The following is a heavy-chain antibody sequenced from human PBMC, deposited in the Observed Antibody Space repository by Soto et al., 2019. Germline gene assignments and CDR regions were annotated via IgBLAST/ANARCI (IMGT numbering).Heavy chain of an antibody. CDR1: GFTFSPYA. CDR3: ARAVSSSWGFDY. CDR2: ISSDGGNK. D-gene: IGHD6-13*01. V-gene: IGHV3-30-3*01. J-gene: IGHJ4*02. Sequence: QVQMVESGGGVVQPGRSLRLYCVASGFTFSPYAMHWVRQAPGKGLEWVAVISSDGGNKYYADSVKGRFTISRDNSKNTLYLQMDSLRPEDTSVYYCARAVSSSWGFDYWGQGTLVTVSS.